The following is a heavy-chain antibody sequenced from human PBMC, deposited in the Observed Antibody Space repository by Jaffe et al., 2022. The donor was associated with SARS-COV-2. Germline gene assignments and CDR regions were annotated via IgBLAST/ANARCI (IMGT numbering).Heavy chain of an antibody. V-gene: IGHV3-30*18. CDR1: GFTFSSYG. CDR3: AKDLIIENYNRGGGMDV. Sequence: QVQLVESGGGVVQPGRSLRLSCAASGFTFSSYGMHWVRQAPGKGLEWVAVISYDGSNKYYADSVKGRFTISRDNSKNTLYLQMNSLRAEDTAVYYCAKDLIIENYNRGGGMDVWGQGTTVTVSS. J-gene: IGHJ6*02. D-gene: IGHD1-1*01. CDR2: ISYDGSNK.